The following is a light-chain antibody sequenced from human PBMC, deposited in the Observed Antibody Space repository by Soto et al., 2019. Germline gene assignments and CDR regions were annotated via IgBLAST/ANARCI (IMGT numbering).Light chain of an antibody. CDR2: DAS. Sequence: VMTQYPTTLSVSPGERAPLSCRASQSVRSNLAWYQQKPGQAPRLLIYDASNRATGIPARFSGSGSGTDFTLTISSLEPEDFAVYYCQQRSNWPPITVGQRARLAI. CDR1: QSVRSN. CDR3: QQRSNWPPIT. J-gene: IGKJ5*01. V-gene: IGKV3-11*01.